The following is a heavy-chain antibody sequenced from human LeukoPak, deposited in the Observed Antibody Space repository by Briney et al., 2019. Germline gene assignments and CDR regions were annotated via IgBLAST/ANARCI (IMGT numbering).Heavy chain of an antibody. D-gene: IGHD5-18*01. CDR3: ARERGYSYGLDY. Sequence: GRPLTLSCAASGFTFNRDGMHWGRQAPGTGLGWVARIWHDGTKEFYADSVKGRFTISRDNSNNTIYLQMNSLRADDTAVYFCARERGYSYGLDYWGQGTLVAVSS. V-gene: IGHV3-33*01. CDR1: GFTFNRDG. J-gene: IGHJ4*02. CDR2: IWHDGTKE.